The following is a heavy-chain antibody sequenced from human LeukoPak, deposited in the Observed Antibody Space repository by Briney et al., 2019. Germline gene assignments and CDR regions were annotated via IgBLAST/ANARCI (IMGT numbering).Heavy chain of an antibody. D-gene: IGHD3-3*01. CDR1: GFTFSSYW. V-gene: IGHV3-74*01. J-gene: IGHJ4*02. CDR3: ARGKIYDFWSGYLQYYFDY. Sequence: GGSLRLSCAASGFTFSSYWMHWVRQAPGKGLVWVSRINSDGRSTSYADSVKGRFTISRDNAKNTLYLQMNSLRAEDTAVYYCARGKIYDFWSGYLQYYFDYWGEGTLVTVSS. CDR2: INSDGRST.